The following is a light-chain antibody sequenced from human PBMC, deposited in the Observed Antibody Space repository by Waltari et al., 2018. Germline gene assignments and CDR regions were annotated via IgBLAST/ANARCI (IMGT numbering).Light chain of an antibody. CDR3: SSYAGSNNLYV. J-gene: IGLJ1*01. V-gene: IGLV2-8*01. CDR1: SSYVGGSNY. CDR2: EVS. Sequence: QSALTPPPSASGSPGQSVTISCTGTSSYVGGSNYVSWYQQHPGKAPKLMIYEVSKRPSGVPDRFSGSKSGNTASLTVSGLQAEDEADYYCSSYAGSNNLYVFGTGTKVTVL.